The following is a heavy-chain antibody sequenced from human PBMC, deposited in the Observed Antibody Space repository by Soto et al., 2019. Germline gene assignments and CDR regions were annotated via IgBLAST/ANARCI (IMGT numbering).Heavy chain of an antibody. D-gene: IGHD2-8*01. J-gene: IGHJ4*02. Sequence: GGSLRLSCATSGFTFRYHGMSWVRQAPGKGLEWVSTINSNGVDTHYPDSVKGRFIISRDNSRNTLDLHMSSLRAGDTALYYCVSWVSAHFDYWGQGTMVTVSS. V-gene: IGHV3-23*01. CDR3: VSWVSAHFDY. CDR2: INSNGVDT. CDR1: GFTFRYHG.